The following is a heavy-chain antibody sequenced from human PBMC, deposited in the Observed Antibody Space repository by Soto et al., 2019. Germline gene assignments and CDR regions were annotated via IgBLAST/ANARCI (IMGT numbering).Heavy chain of an antibody. J-gene: IGHJ3*02. Sequence: EVQLVESVGGLVQPGGSLRLSCAASGFAVSTDYMSWVRQAPGNGPEWVSVIYSGGDTYYADSVKGRFTISRDISKNTLYLQMNSLRAEDAAVYFCARGWAFDIWGQGTMVTVSS. V-gene: IGHV3-66*01. CDR3: ARGWAFDI. CDR2: IYSGGDT. D-gene: IGHD2-15*01. CDR1: GFAVSTDY.